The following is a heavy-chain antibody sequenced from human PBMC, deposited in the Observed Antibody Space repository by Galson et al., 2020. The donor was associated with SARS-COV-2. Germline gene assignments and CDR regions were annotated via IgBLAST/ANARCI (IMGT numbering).Heavy chain of an antibody. CDR1: GIGFSSYG. Sequence: GESLKISCAASGIGFSSYGMHWVRQAPGKGLEWVAVVSYDGIMKNYADSVKGRFTISRDNSENTVYLQMNSLRADDTAVYYCATVDWNDVYYYHYYGMDVWGQGTTVTVSS. CDR2: VSYDGIMK. D-gene: IGHD1-1*01. V-gene: IGHV3-30*03. CDR3: ATVDWNDVYYYHYYGMDV. J-gene: IGHJ6*02.